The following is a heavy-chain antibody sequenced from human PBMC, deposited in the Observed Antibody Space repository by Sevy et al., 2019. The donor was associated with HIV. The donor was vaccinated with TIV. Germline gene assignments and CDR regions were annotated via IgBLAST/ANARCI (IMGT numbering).Heavy chain of an antibody. CDR2: ISNSGTAM. CDR1: GFTFSSYE. D-gene: IGHD4-17*01. J-gene: IGHJ4*02. V-gene: IGHV3-48*03. CDR3: ARDLPPSATTVPHFDC. Sequence: GGSLRLSCAASGFTFSSYEMNWVRQAPGKGPEWVSYISNSGTAMYYSDSVRGRFTISRDNARRSLYLQMNSLSAEDTAVYYCARDLPPSATTVPHFDCWGQGTLVTVSS.